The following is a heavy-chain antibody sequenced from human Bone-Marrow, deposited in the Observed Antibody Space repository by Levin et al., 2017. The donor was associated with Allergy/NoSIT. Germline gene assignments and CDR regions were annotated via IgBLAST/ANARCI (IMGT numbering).Heavy chain of an antibody. Sequence: ETLSLTCAASGFIFKTYAMSWVRQAPGKALEWVSGISGNGDSTFYADSVKGRFTVSRDNAKDTLYLQMSNLRAEDTAIYYCAKDRVVVVGLFDYWGPGNLVTV. CDR3: AKDRVVVVGLFDY. CDR1: GFIFKTYA. V-gene: IGHV3-23*01. CDR2: ISGNGDST. D-gene: IGHD2-15*01. J-gene: IGHJ4*02.